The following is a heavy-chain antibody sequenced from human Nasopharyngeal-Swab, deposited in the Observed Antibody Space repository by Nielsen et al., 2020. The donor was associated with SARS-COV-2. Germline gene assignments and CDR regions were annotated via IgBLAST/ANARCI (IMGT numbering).Heavy chain of an antibody. CDR2: ITPFNGNT. V-gene: IGHV1-45*02. J-gene: IGHJ3*02. Sequence: WVRQAPGQALEWMGWITPFNGNTNYAQKFQDRVTITRDRSMSTAYMELSSLRSEDTAMYYCARSRHGWGISHGSYDAFDIWGQGTMVTVSS. D-gene: IGHD3-16*01. CDR3: ARSRHGWGISHGSYDAFDI.